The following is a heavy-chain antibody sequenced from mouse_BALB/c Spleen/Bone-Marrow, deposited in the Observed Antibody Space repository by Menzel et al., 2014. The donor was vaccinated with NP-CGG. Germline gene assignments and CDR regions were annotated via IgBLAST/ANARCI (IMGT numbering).Heavy chain of an antibody. CDR2: IYPGSGST. CDR1: GYTFTSYW. Sequence: LQQSGSELVRPGASVKLSCKASGYTFTSYWMHWVKQRPGQGLEWIGNIYPGSGSTNYDDKFKSKATLTVDTSSSTAYMQLSSLTSEDSAVYYCTRLGAPYAMDYWGQGTSVTVSS. CDR3: TRLGAPYAMDY. V-gene: IGHV1S22*01. J-gene: IGHJ4*01.